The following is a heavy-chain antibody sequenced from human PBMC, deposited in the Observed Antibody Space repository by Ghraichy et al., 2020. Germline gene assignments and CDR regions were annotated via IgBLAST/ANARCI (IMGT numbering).Heavy chain of an antibody. Sequence: GGSLRLSCVDSGFTFGSYSMNWVRQSPGKGLEWVSYITSSSRFISYADSVKGRFTISRDNAQNSLFLQMNSLRDEDTAVYYCARGSKVVRFYYYDGMDVWGQGTTVTVSS. J-gene: IGHJ6*02. D-gene: IGHD2-21*01. V-gene: IGHV3-48*02. CDR2: ITSSSRFI. CDR3: ARGSKVVRFYYYDGMDV. CDR1: GFTFGSYS.